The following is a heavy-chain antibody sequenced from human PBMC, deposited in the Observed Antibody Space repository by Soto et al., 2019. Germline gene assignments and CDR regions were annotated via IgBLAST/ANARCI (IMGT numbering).Heavy chain of an antibody. V-gene: IGHV4-30-2*01. Sequence: QLQLQESGSRLVKPSETLSLTCAVFGASITSGGYYWSWIRQPPGQGLDGMGYINHSGDTFYSPSLRGRVTMSVDRSKNQFSLNLASVTAADTAVYYCARYLLRGGIDYWGQGSLVTVSS. J-gene: IGHJ4*02. D-gene: IGHD3-10*01. CDR3: ARYLLRGGIDY. CDR1: GASITSGGYY. CDR2: INHSGDT.